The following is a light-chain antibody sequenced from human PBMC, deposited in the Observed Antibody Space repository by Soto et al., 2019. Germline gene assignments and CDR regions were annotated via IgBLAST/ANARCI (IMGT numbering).Light chain of an antibody. CDR3: QQYNTYPLT. V-gene: IGKV1-5*03. Sequence: DIQMTQSPSTLSASVGDSVTITCRASQSISPWLAWYQQKPGKAPTLLIYKASRLEGGVPSRFSGSGSGTDFNITISSLQPDDFATYYCQQYNTYPLTFGGGTTVEIK. CDR2: KAS. J-gene: IGKJ4*01. CDR1: QSISPW.